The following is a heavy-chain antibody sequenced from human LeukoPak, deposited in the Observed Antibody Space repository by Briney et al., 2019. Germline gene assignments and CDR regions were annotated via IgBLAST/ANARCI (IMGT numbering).Heavy chain of an antibody. CDR3: AGSLFRTSGDAFDI. D-gene: IGHD3-10*01. J-gene: IGHJ3*02. CDR2: IYYRGST. CDR1: GGSISSYY. V-gene: IGHV4-59*01. Sequence: SETLPLTCTVSGGSISSYYWSWIRQPPGKGLEWIGNIYYRGSTNYHPSLKSRVTMSVDASKTQFSLNVRSVTAADTAMYYCAGSLFRTSGDAFDIWGQGILVTVSS.